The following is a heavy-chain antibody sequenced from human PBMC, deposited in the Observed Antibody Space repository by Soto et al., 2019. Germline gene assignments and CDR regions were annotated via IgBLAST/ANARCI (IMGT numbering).Heavy chain of an antibody. CDR3: AKSPRGEMATD. J-gene: IGHJ4*02. Sequence: QVQLVQSGGEVKKPGASVTVSCKASGYTFINYHITWVRQAPGQGLEWMAWINTYNGMTDYAQRFQGRVTMTRDTSTSTAYMELRNLXSDDXAVYFCAKSPRGEMATDWGQGTLVTVSS. D-gene: IGHD5-12*01. CDR2: INTYNGMT. CDR1: GYTFINYH. V-gene: IGHV1-18*01.